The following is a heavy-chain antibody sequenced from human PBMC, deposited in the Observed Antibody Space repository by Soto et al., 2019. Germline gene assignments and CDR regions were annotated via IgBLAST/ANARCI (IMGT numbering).Heavy chain of an antibody. CDR1: GCTFSSYA. Sequence: SVKVSCKASGCTFSSYAISWVRQAPGQGLEWMGGIIPNFGTTNYAQKFQGRVTMTGDTSISTAYMELSRLRSDYTAVYYCARDSRYYGSGRGLDIRVYFDYWGQGTLVTVSS. CDR3: ARDSRYYGSGRGLDIRVYFDY. CDR2: IIPNFGTT. V-gene: IGHV1-69*06. D-gene: IGHD3-10*01. J-gene: IGHJ4*02.